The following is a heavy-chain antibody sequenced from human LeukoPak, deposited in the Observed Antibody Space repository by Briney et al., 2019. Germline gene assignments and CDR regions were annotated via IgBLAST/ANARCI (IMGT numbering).Heavy chain of an antibody. J-gene: IGHJ3*01. CDR1: GFTFGDHY. CDR3: TKGYSGHSVYALDV. V-gene: IGHV3-72*01. Sequence: GGSLRLSCAASGFTFGDHYIDWVRQAPGKGLEWVGRSGNRASGHTTEYAASVKGRFTISRDDSKNSLFLQMDYLKTEDTALYYCTKGYSGHSVYALDVWGQGTMVTVSS. CDR2: SGNRASGHTT. D-gene: IGHD1-26*01.